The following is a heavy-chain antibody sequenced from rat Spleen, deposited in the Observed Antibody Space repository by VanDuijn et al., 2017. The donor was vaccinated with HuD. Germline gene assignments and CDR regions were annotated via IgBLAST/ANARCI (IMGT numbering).Heavy chain of an antibody. Sequence: EVQLVESGGGLVQPGRSLKLSCAASGFTFSDYNMAWVRQAPKKGLEWVASSSFDGANAYYRDSVKGRFTISRDNAKGTLYLQMDSLRSEETATYYCTRENYYSGDYWGQGVMVTVSS. D-gene: IGHD1-1*01. J-gene: IGHJ2*01. CDR2: SSFDGANA. CDR3: TRENYYSGDY. V-gene: IGHV5S23*01. CDR1: GFTFSDYN.